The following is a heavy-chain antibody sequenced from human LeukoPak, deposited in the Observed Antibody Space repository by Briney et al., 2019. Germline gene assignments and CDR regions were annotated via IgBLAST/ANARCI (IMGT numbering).Heavy chain of an antibody. Sequence: GGSLRLSCAASGFTFSNYAMSWVRQAPGKGLEWVSAISGSGGSTYFADSVKGRFTISRDISKNTLYLQMNSLGAEDTAVYYCAKDRGWGSGTSKFDYWGQGTLVTVSS. V-gene: IGHV3-23*01. CDR2: ISGSGGST. D-gene: IGHD3-10*01. CDR1: GFTFSNYA. J-gene: IGHJ4*02. CDR3: AKDRGWGSGTSKFDY.